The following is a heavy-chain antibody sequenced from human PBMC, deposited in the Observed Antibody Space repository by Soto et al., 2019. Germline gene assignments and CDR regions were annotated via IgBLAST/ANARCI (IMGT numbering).Heavy chain of an antibody. CDR1: GYPFSRYA. CDR3: AREWTARLSVWYFDL. Sequence: ASVKVSRKSSGYPFSRYAIHWVRQAPGQGLEWMGWINTGNGNTRYSQKFQGRVTITRDTSATTAYMELSSLRSEDTAVYYCAREWTARLSVWYFDLWGRGPLVTV. V-gene: IGHV1-3*04. J-gene: IGHJ2*01. D-gene: IGHD1-26*01. CDR2: INTGNGNT.